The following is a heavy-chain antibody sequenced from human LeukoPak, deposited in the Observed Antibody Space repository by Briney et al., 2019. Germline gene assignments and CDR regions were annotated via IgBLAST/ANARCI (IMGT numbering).Heavy chain of an antibody. D-gene: IGHD6-19*01. CDR3: AKDIGVIAVASDI. V-gene: IGHV3-9*01. Sequence: GGSLRLSCAASGFRFDDYAMHWVRQAPGKGLEWVSGISWNSGSIGYADSVKGRFTISRDNAKNSLYLQMNSLRAEDTALYYCAKDIGVIAVASDIWGQGTMVTVSS. CDR1: GFRFDDYA. CDR2: ISWNSGSI. J-gene: IGHJ3*02.